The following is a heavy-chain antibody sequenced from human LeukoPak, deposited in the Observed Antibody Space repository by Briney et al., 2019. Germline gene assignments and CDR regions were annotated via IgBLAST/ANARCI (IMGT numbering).Heavy chain of an antibody. J-gene: IGHJ4*02. CDR1: GDSITSNDCY. D-gene: IGHD6-13*01. Sequence: SETLSLTCTVSGDSITSNDCYWGWIRQPPGRGLEWIGTIYYSGSTYYNPSLKSQFTISIDTSKNQFSLKLSSVTAADTAVYYCARRNSNWYCFDYWGQGTLVTVSS. CDR3: ARRNSNWYCFDY. CDR2: IYYSGST. V-gene: IGHV4-39*07.